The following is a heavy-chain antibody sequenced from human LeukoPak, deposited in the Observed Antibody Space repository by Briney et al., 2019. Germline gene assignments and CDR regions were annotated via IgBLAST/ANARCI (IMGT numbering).Heavy chain of an antibody. CDR1: GFTFSSYA. Sequence: GGSLRLSCAASGFTFSSYAMHWVRQAPGKGLVWVSRINPDGSSTSYADSVKGRFTISRDNAKNTLYLQMNNLRAEDTAVYYCARVLRCSSTSCYSYFDYWGQGTPVTVSS. CDR2: INPDGSST. V-gene: IGHV3-74*01. CDR3: ARVLRCSSTSCYSYFDY. J-gene: IGHJ4*02. D-gene: IGHD2-2*01.